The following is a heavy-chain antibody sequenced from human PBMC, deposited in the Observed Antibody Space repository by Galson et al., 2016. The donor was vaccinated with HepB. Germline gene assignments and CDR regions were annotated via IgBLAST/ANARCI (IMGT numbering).Heavy chain of an antibody. CDR3: ARCRTGTDSSYWNKRFSWAFDI. D-gene: IGHD1/OR15-1a*01. V-gene: IGHV1-3*01. CDR1: GYTFTSFA. J-gene: IGHJ3*02. CDR2: IDAGNGNT. Sequence: SVKVSCKASGYTFTSFAFHWVRQAPGQSLEWMGWIDAGNGNTKYSQRFRDRVTISRDTSASTGYMELSSLRSEDTATYYCARCRTGTDSSYWNKRFSWAFDIWGQGTVVTVSS.